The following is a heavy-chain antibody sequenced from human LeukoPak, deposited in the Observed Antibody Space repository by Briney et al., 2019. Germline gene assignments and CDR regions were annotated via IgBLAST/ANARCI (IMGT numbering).Heavy chain of an antibody. CDR2: IWYDGSNK. D-gene: IGHD6-19*01. V-gene: IGHV3-33*01. Sequence: PGGSLRLSCAASGFTFSSYGMHWVRQAPGKGLEWVAVIWYDGSNKYYADSVKGRFTISRDNSKNTLYLQMNSLRAEDTAVYYCARDRQWLAPYYYGMDVWGQGTTVTVSS. J-gene: IGHJ6*02. CDR1: GFTFSSYG. CDR3: ARDRQWLAPYYYGMDV.